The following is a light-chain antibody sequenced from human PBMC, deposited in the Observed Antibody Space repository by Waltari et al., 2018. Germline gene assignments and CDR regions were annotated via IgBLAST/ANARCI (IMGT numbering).Light chain of an antibody. CDR1: KLGDKY. J-gene: IGLJ1*01. V-gene: IGLV3-1*01. CDR2: QDS. CDR3: QAWDSITAFYV. Sequence: SYELTQPPSVSVSPGQTASITCSGDKLGDKYACWYQQKPGQSPVLVIYQDSKRPSGIPERFSGSNSGNTATLTISGTQAMDEADYYCQAWDSITAFYVFGTGTKVIVL.